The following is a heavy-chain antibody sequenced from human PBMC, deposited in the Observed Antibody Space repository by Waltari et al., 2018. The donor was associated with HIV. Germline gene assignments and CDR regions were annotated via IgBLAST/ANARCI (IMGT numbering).Heavy chain of an antibody. D-gene: IGHD6-13*01. CDR1: GGSVSSGSSY. Sequence: QVQLQESGPGLLKPSETLSLTCTVSGGSVSSGSSYWTWIRQSPGKGLELIGYIYYRGSPKYNPSLKSRVTISVDSSKNQFSLRLNSLTAADTAVYYCARYPLAAAGDSYYFMDVWGKGTTVTVSS. V-gene: IGHV4-61*01. J-gene: IGHJ6*03. CDR3: ARYPLAAAGDSYYFMDV. CDR2: IYYRGSP.